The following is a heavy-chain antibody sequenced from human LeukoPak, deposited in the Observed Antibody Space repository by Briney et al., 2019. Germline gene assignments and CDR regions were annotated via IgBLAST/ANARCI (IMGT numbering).Heavy chain of an antibody. CDR3: ARATPQWTLEMATIHPFDY. J-gene: IGHJ4*02. Sequence: PETLSLTCTVSGGSVSSGSYYWSWIRQPPGKGLEWIGYIYYSGSTNYNPSLKSRVTISVDTSKNQFSLKLSSVTAADTAVYYCARATPQWTLEMATIHPFDYWGQGTLVTVSS. CDR2: IYYSGST. D-gene: IGHD5-24*01. V-gene: IGHV4-61*01. CDR1: GGSVSSGSYY.